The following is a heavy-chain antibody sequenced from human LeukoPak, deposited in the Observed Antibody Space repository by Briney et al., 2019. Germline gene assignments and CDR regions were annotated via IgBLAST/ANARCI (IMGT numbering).Heavy chain of an antibody. D-gene: IGHD2-15*01. J-gene: IGHJ4*02. CDR2: MNPNSGNT. V-gene: IGHV1-8*01. CDR3: ARRHGRCSDGSCYYPDY. Sequence: ASVKVSCKPSVYTFTSYDINRVRQATGQGLEWMGWMNPNSGNTGYAQRFQGRVTMTRNSSITTAYMELSSLRSEDTAVYYCARRHGRCSDGSCYYPDYWGQGTLVTVSS. CDR1: VYTFTSYD.